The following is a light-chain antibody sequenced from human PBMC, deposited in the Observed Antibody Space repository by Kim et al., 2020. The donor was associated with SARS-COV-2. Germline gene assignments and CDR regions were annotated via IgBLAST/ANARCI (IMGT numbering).Light chain of an antibody. CDR3: QVWDNNTWV. Sequence: SVAVGQTASITCGGDNIGSKHVHWYQQKAGQAPVLVIYRDSSRPAEIPERFSGSNSGNTATLTVSRAQAGDEADYYCQVWDNNTWVFGAGTQLTVL. CDR1: NIGSKH. V-gene: IGLV3-9*01. CDR2: RDS. J-gene: IGLJ3*02.